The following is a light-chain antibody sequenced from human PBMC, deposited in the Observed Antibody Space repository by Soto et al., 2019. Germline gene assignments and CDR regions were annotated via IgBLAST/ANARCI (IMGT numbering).Light chain of an antibody. CDR3: QQYGSSPFT. V-gene: IGKV3-20*01. J-gene: IGKJ3*01. CDR2: GAS. Sequence: EIVLTXSXGTLSLSPGERATLSCRASQSVTSSLAWYQQKPGQAPRLLIYGASSRATGIPDRFSGSGSGTDFPLTISRLEPEDFAVYYCQQYGSSPFTFGPGTKVDIK. CDR1: QSVTSS.